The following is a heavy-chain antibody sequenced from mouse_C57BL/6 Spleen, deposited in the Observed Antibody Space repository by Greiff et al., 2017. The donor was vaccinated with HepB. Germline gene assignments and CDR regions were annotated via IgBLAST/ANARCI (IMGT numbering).Heavy chain of an antibody. CDR1: GYTFTSYW. Sequence: QVQLKQPGAELVKPGASVKMSCKASGYTFTSYWITWVKQRPGQGLEWIGDIYPGSGSTNYNEKFKSKATLTVDTSSSTAYMQLSSLTSEDSAVYYCARSYGSSYRWYFDVWGTGTTVTVSS. V-gene: IGHV1-55*01. J-gene: IGHJ1*03. D-gene: IGHD1-1*01. CDR2: IYPGSGST. CDR3: ARSYGSSYRWYFDV.